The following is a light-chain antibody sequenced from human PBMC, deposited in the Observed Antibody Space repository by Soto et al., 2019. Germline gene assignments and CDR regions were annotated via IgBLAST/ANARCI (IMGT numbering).Light chain of an antibody. Sequence: QSVLTQPPSASATPGQRVTISCSGSSSNIGSNTVNWYQQLPGTAPKLLIYKSNQRPSGVPDRFSGSKSGTSASLAISGLQSEDEADYYCAALDDRLNGRVFGGGTKLTVL. V-gene: IGLV1-44*01. J-gene: IGLJ3*02. CDR3: AALDDRLNGRV. CDR1: SSNIGSNT. CDR2: KSN.